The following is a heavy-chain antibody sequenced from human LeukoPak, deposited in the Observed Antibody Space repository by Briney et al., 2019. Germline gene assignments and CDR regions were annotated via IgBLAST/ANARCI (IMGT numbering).Heavy chain of an antibody. D-gene: IGHD2-15*01. J-gene: IGHJ3*02. CDR1: GFTFSSYA. CDR3: AKDFCSGGSCYSVNDAFDI. V-gene: IGHV3-23*01. CDR2: ISGSGGST. Sequence: GGSLRLSCAASGFTFSSYAMSWVRQAPGKGLEWVSAISGSGGSTYYADSVKGRFTISRDNSKNTLYLQMNSLRAEDTAVYYCAKDFCSGGSCYSVNDAFDIWGQGTMVTVSS.